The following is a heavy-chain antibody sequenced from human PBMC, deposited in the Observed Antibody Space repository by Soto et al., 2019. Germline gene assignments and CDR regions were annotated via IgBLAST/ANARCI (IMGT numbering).Heavy chain of an antibody. V-gene: IGHV3-23*01. CDR2: ISGTGGNT. Sequence: EVQLLGSGGGLIQPGGSLRLSCAASGFTFSSYAMTWVRQAPGKGLEWVSTISGTGGNTYYADSVKGRFTISRDNSKNTVYLQMNSLRAEDTAVYYCVKAVYLLDFDYWGQGTLVTVSS. J-gene: IGHJ4*02. D-gene: IGHD1-20*01. CDR3: VKAVYLLDFDY. CDR1: GFTFSSYA.